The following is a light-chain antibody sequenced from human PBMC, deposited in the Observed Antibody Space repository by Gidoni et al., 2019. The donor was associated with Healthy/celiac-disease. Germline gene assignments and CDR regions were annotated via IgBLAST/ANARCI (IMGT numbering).Light chain of an antibody. Sequence: EIVLTQSPGTLSLSPGERATLSCRDSQSVSSSYLALYQQKPGQAPRLLIYGASSRATGIPDRFRGSGSGTDFTLTISRLEPEDFAVYYCQQYGSSPGTFGQGTKLEIK. V-gene: IGKV3-20*01. CDR1: QSVSSSY. CDR2: GAS. J-gene: IGKJ2*01. CDR3: QQYGSSPGT.